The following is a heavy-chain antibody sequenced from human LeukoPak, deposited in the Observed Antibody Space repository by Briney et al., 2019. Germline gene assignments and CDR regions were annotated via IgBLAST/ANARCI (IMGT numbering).Heavy chain of an antibody. CDR3: ARNRGGYDFNCWFDP. D-gene: IGHD5-12*01. CDR1: GFTFSNCG. CDR2: ISYDGSNK. V-gene: IGHV3-30*03. J-gene: IGHJ5*02. Sequence: PGGSLRLSCAASGFTFSNCGMHWVRQAPGKGLEWVTVISYDGSNKYYADSVKGRFTISRDNSKNTLYLQMNSLRAEDTAVYYCARNRGGYDFNCWFDPWGQGTLVTVSS.